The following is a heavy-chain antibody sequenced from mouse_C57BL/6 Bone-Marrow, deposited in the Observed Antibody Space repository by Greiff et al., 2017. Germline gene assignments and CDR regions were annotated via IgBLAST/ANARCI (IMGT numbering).Heavy chain of an antibody. Sequence: VQLQQPGAELVKPGASVKLSCKASGYTFTSYWMQWVKQRPGQGLEWIGEIDPSDSYTNYNQKFKGKATLTVDTSSSTAYMHLSSLTSEDSAVYYCASPGVGFANWGQETLVTVSA. CDR3: ASPGVGFAN. V-gene: IGHV1-50*01. CDR2: IDPSDSYT. D-gene: IGHD4-1*01. CDR1: GYTFTSYW. J-gene: IGHJ3*01.